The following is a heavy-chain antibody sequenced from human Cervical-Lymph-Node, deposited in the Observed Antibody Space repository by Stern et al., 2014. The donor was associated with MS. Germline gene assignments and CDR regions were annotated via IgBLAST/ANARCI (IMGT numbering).Heavy chain of an antibody. CDR3: ASTFI. Sequence: VQLVESGAEVKKPGASVKVSCKLSGYTVTELAMHWVRQAPGKGLEWMGGFDAEDSEVVYAEKFQGRVTMTEDTSTDTAYMELRSLTSNDTAVYYCASTFIWGQGTLVTVSS. J-gene: IGHJ4*02. V-gene: IGHV1-24*01. CDR1: GYTVTELA. D-gene: IGHD3-16*01. CDR2: FDAEDSEV.